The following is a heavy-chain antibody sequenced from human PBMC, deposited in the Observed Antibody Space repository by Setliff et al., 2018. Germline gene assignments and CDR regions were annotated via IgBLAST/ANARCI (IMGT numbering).Heavy chain of an antibody. J-gene: IGHJ4*02. CDR2: IYYSGST. D-gene: IGHD6-19*01. CDR1: GGSISSHY. Sequence: NPSETLSLTCTVSGGSISSHYWSWIRQPPGKGLEWIGSIYYSGSTNYNPSLKSRVTISVDTSKNQVTLKLSSVTAADTAVYYCARDAGWTISIAVFDYWGQGTLVTVSS. V-gene: IGHV4-59*11. CDR3: ARDAGWTISIAVFDY.